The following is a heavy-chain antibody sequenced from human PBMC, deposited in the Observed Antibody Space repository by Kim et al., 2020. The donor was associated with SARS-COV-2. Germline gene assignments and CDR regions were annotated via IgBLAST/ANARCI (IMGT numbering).Heavy chain of an antibody. Sequence: GEYLKISCKYSGHNFTSYWITWVRQKPGRGLEWMGVIWPGDSDTRYSSSFQGRVTFSVDPSTSTTFLQWSSLKASDTAIYYCARPRVTSCAATSCYSLSHWGQGSLVTVSS. D-gene: IGHD2-2*02. CDR2: IWPGDSDT. J-gene: IGHJ4*02. V-gene: IGHV5-51*01. CDR3: ARPRVTSCAATSCYSLSH. CDR1: GHNFTSYW.